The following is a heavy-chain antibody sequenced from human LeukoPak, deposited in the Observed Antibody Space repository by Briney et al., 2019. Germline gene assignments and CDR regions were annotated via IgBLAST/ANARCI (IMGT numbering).Heavy chain of an antibody. V-gene: IGHV3-30*02. CDR1: GFTFSSYG. Sequence: GSLRLSCAASGFTFSSYGMHWVRQAPGKGLEWVAFIRYDGSNKYYADFVKGRFTISRDNSKNTLYLQMNSLSAEDTAVYYCAKDLQLLTYYYYYYMDVWGKGTTVTVSS. D-gene: IGHD2-2*01. J-gene: IGHJ6*03. CDR3: AKDLQLLTYYYYYYMDV. CDR2: IRYDGSNK.